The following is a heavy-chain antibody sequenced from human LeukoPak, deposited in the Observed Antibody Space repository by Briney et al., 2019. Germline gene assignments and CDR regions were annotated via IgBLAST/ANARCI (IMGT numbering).Heavy chain of an antibody. V-gene: IGHV4-59*01. D-gene: IGHD3-16*01. Sequence: PSETLSLTCTVSGGSINNYYWSWIRQPPGKGLEWIGYIYYSGSTNYNPSLKSRVTISLDTSKNQFSLKLSSVTAADTAVYYCARDIWVTDAYRGDYYYMDVWGKGTTVTVSS. CDR3: ARDIWVTDAYRGDYYYMDV. CDR2: IYYSGST. J-gene: IGHJ6*03. CDR1: GGSINNYY.